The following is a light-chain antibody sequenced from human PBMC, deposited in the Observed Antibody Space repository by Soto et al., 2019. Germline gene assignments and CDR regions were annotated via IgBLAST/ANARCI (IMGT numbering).Light chain of an antibody. CDR1: QDIGHY. V-gene: IGKV1-9*01. J-gene: IGKJ4*01. CDR3: QQRANWPLT. CDR2: ASS. Sequence: DIQLTQSPSFLSASVGDRVSITCRASQDIGHYLAWYQQRPGQAPRLLIYASSTLESGVPSRFSGSESGTEFTLTVSSLQPEDFATYYCQQRANWPLTFGGGTKVEI.